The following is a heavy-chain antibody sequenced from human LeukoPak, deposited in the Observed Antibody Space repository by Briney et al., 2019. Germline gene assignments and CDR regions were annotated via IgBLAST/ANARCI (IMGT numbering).Heavy chain of an antibody. CDR2: IYYSGST. Sequence: SETLSLTCTVAGGSISSSSYYWGWIRQPPGKVLEWIGSIYYSGSTYYNPSLKSRVTISVDTSKNQFSLKLSSVTAADTAVYYCVCFQAEDGIRYFDWLSEPNLDYWGQGTLVTVSS. V-gene: IGHV4-39*07. CDR3: VCFQAEDGIRYFDWLSEPNLDY. CDR1: GGSISSSSYY. D-gene: IGHD3-9*01. J-gene: IGHJ4*02.